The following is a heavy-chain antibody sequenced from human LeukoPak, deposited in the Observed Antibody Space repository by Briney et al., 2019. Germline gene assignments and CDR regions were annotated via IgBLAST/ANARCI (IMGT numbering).Heavy chain of an antibody. D-gene: IGHD3-10*01. CDR3: ARSRITMVRGVIIQFDY. CDR1: GGTFSSYA. V-gene: IGHV1-69*05. J-gene: IGHJ4*02. Sequence: SVKVSCKASGGTFSSYAISWVRQAPGQGLEWMGGIIPIFGTANYAQKFQARVTITTDESTSTAYMELSSLRSEDTAVYYCARSRITMVRGVIIQFDYWGQGTLVTVSS. CDR2: IIPIFGTA.